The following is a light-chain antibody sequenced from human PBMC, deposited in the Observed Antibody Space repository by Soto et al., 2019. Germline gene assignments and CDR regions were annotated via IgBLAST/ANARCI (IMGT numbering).Light chain of an antibody. Sequence: QSALTQPASVSGSPGQSITISCSGTSSDVGGYEYVSWFQQQSGKAPKLLISDVSNRPSGVSDRFSGSKSGNTASLTISGLQAEDEADYYCSSYTGSKTVLFGGGTKLTVL. V-gene: IGLV2-14*01. CDR3: SSYTGSKTVL. CDR1: SSDVGGYEY. CDR2: DVS. J-gene: IGLJ2*01.